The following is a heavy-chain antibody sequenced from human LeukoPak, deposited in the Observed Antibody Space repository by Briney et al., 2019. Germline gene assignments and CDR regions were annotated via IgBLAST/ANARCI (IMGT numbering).Heavy chain of an antibody. CDR1: GYTFTGYY. CDR3: ARNDFWSGYYPLYYYYGMDV. V-gene: IGHV1-8*02. Sequence: GASVKVSCKASGYTFTGYYMHWVRQAPGQGLEWMGWMNPNSGNTGYAQKFQGRVTMTRNTSISTAYMELSSLRSEDTAVYYCARNDFWSGYYPLYYYYGMDVWGQGTTVTVSS. D-gene: IGHD3-3*01. CDR2: MNPNSGNT. J-gene: IGHJ6*02.